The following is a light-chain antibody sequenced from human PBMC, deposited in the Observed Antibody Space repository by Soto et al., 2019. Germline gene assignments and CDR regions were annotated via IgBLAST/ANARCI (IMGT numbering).Light chain of an antibody. CDR3: QVWDRTSERYV. J-gene: IGLJ1*01. CDR2: DVS. V-gene: IGLV3-21*02. Sequence: SYELTQPPSVSVAPGQTARITCGGNNIGSKSVHWYQQKPGQAPVLVVYDVSDRPSGIPERFSGSNSGNTATLTISRVEAGDEADYYCQVWDRTSERYVFATGTKVTVL. CDR1: NIGSKS.